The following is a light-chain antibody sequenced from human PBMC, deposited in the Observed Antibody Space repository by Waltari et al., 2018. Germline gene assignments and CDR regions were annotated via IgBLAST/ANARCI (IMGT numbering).Light chain of an antibody. V-gene: IGLV1-44*01. CDR1: SSNIGTKT. J-gene: IGLJ1*01. CDR3: AAWDDSLNGLYV. Sequence: QSVLTQPPSASGTPGQRVTISCSGSSSNIGTKTVTWYQQLPGMAPRLLIYGDNQRPPGVPRRFSASKSGPPASLAISGLQSEEEADYFCAAWDDSLNGLYVFGTGTTVTVL. CDR2: GDN.